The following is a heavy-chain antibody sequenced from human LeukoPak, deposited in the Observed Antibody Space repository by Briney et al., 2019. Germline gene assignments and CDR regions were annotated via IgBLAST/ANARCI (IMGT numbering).Heavy chain of an antibody. D-gene: IGHD7-27*01. V-gene: IGHV3-48*04. Sequence: GGSLGLSCAASGFTFSSYGMHWVRQAPGKGLEWISYISNRNSIIYYADSVKGRFTISRDNAKNSLYLQMNSLRAEDTAVYYCARGQLTGDDELFDYWGQGTLVTVSS. CDR2: ISNRNSII. J-gene: IGHJ4*02. CDR1: GFTFSSYG. CDR3: ARGQLTGDDELFDY.